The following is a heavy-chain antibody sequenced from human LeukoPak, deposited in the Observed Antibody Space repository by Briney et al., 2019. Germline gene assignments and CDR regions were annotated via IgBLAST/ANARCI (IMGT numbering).Heavy chain of an antibody. J-gene: IGHJ5*02. V-gene: IGHV1-69*04. Sequence: SVKVSCKASGDTFTSYDISWVRQAPGQGLEWMGRIIPIFGIANYAQKFQGRVTITAGKSTSTAYMELSSLRPEDTAVYYCAREVGGYFQYNWFDPWGQGTLVTVSS. D-gene: IGHD2-21*01. CDR3: AREVGGYFQYNWFDP. CDR2: IIPIFGIA. CDR1: GDTFTSYD.